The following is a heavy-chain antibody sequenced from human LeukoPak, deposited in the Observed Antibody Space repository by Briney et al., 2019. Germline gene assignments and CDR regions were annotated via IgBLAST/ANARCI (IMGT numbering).Heavy chain of an antibody. V-gene: IGHV4-30-4*01. D-gene: IGHD6-19*01. CDR1: GGSISSGDYY. CDR2: VYYSGST. CDR3: ARAGGSGWHAFDI. J-gene: IGHJ3*02. Sequence: SQTLSLTCTVSGGSISSGDYYWSWIRQPPGKGLEWIGYVYYSGSTYYNPSLKSRVTISVDTSKNQFSLKLSSVTAADTAVYYCARAGGSGWHAFDIWGQGTMVTVSS.